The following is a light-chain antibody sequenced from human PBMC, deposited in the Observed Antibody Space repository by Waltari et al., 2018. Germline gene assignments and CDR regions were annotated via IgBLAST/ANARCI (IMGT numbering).Light chain of an antibody. Sequence: QSVLTQPPSASGTPGQTVTISCSGTNSNIGRNSVFWYQQLPGTAPKLLIYRSNQRPSGVPDRFSGSKSGTSASLAISGLRSEDEADYYCAAWDDGLSVSYVFGSGTKVTV. CDR3: AAWDDGLSVSYV. CDR2: RSN. CDR1: NSNIGRNS. V-gene: IGLV1-47*01. J-gene: IGLJ1*01.